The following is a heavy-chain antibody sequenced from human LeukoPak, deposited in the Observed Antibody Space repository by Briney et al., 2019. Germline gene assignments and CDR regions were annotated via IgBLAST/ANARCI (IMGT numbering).Heavy chain of an antibody. CDR3: ARGTVVTPEYFQH. D-gene: IGHD4-23*01. Sequence: SQTLSLTCAISGDSVSSNSAAWNWIRQSPSRGLEWLGRTYYRSKLYNDYAVSVKSRITINPDTSKNQFSLPLKSVTPEDTAVYYCARGTVVTPEYFQHWGQGTLVTVSS. CDR2: TYYRSKLYN. V-gene: IGHV6-1*01. J-gene: IGHJ1*01. CDR1: GDSVSSNSAA.